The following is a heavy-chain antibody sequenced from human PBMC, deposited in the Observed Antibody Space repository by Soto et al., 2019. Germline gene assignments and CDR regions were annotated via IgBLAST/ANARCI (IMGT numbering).Heavy chain of an antibody. V-gene: IGHV5-51*01. D-gene: IGHD2-2*01. Sequence: PGEALKTFRKGSGYRFTSYWLGWVRQMPGKGPEGMGIIYPGDSDTRYSPSFQGQVTISADKSISTAYLQWSSLKASDTAMYYCARHIVVVPAAMARGWFDPWGQGTLVTVSS. CDR3: ARHIVVVPAAMARGWFDP. CDR2: IYPGDSDT. J-gene: IGHJ5*02. CDR1: GYRFTSYW.